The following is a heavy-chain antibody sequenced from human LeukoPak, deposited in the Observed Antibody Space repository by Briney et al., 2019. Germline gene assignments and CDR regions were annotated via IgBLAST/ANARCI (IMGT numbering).Heavy chain of an antibody. CDR2: INPNSGGT. CDR1: GYTFTAYY. CDR3: ARVSKLGCSGVPCYSALDY. V-gene: IGHV1-2*02. Sequence: ASVKVSCKASGYTFTAYYVQWVRQAPGQGLEWMGWINPNSGGTDYAQKFQGRVTMTRDTSISTTYMELSRLTSDDTAVYYCARVSKLGCSGVPCYSALDYWGQGNLVTVSS. D-gene: IGHD2-15*01. J-gene: IGHJ4*02.